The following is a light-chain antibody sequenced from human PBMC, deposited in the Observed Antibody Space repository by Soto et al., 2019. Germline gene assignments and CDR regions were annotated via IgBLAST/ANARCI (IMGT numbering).Light chain of an antibody. CDR2: GAS. Sequence: EIVLTQSPGTLSLSPGGRATLSCRASQSVRSDYLAWYQQKPGQAPRLHIYGASTRATGIPDRFTGSGSGTDFTLTISRLEPEDFAVYYCQQYGSSPRTFGQGTKVDIK. J-gene: IGKJ1*01. CDR3: QQYGSSPRT. CDR1: QSVRSDY. V-gene: IGKV3-20*01.